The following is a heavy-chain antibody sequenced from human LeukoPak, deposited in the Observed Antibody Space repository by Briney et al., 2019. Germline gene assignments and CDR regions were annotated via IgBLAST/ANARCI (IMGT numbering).Heavy chain of an antibody. CDR1: GYSFTSYW. V-gene: IGHV5-51*01. Sequence: GESLKISCKGSGYSFTSYWIGWVRQMPGKGLEGMGIIYPGDSDTRYSPSCQGQFTISADKSISTAYLQWSSLKASDTAMYYCARRGYCSGGSCYYFDYWGQGTLVTVSS. D-gene: IGHD2-15*01. J-gene: IGHJ4*02. CDR2: IYPGDSDT. CDR3: ARRGYCSGGSCYYFDY.